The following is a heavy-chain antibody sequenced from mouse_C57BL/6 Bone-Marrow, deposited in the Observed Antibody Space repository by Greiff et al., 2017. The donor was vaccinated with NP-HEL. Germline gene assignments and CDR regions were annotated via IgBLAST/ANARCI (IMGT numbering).Heavy chain of an antibody. Sequence: QVHVKQSGAELVKPGASVKMSCKASGYTFTTYPIEWMKQNHGKSLEWIGNFHPYNDDTKYNEKFKGKATLTVEKSSSTVYLELSRLTSDDSAVYYCARGSYYGGAMDYWGQGTSVTVSS. D-gene: IGHD1-1*01. CDR3: ARGSYYGGAMDY. CDR1: GYTFTTYP. CDR2: FHPYNDDT. J-gene: IGHJ4*01. V-gene: IGHV1-47*01.